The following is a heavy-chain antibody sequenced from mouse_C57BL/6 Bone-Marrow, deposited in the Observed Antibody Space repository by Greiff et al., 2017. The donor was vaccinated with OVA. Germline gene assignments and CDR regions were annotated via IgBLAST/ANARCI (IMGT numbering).Heavy chain of an antibody. CDR2: ISDGGSYT. CDR1: GFPFSSYA. CDR3: ARDHYGSSLYFDY. J-gene: IGHJ2*01. D-gene: IGHD1-1*01. V-gene: IGHV5-4*01. Sequence: EVKLVESGGGLVKPGGSLKLSCAASGFPFSSYAMSWVRQTPEKRLRWVATISDGGSYTYYPDNVKGRFTISRDNAKNNLYRQMSHLKSEDTAMDYCARDHYGSSLYFDYWGQGTTLTVSS.